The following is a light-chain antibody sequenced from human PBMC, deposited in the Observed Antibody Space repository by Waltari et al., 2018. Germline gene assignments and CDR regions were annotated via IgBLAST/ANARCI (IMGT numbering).Light chain of an antibody. Sequence: QSALTQPRSVSGSPGQSVTISCTGTSSDVGGYNYVSWYQQPPGKAPKLMIFDGSERPSGVPDRFSGSKSGNTASLTISGLQAEDEADYYCCSYAGSYTLGVFGGGTKLTVL. V-gene: IGLV2-11*01. CDR1: SSDVGGYNY. CDR2: DGS. CDR3: CSYAGSYTLGV. J-gene: IGLJ3*02.